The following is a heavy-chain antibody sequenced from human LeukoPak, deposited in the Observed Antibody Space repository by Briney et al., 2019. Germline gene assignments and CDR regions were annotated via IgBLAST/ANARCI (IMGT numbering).Heavy chain of an antibody. J-gene: IGHJ4*02. CDR3: ARAVAGVVFDY. V-gene: IGHV3-13*01. D-gene: IGHD6-19*01. Sequence: GGSLRLSCAASGFTFSSYDMHWVRQAPGKGLEWVSAIGTAGDTYYPASVKGRFTISRENTKNSLYLQMNSLRAGDTAVYYCARAVAGVVFDYWGQGTLVTVSS. CDR1: GFTFSSYD. CDR2: IGTAGDT.